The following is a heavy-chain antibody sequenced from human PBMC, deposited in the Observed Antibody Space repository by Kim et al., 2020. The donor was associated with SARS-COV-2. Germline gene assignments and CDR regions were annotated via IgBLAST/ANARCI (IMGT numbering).Heavy chain of an antibody. V-gene: IGHV1-3*01. CDR1: GYTFTRST. CDR3: ARAYNSGSYYLDY. Sequence: ASVKVSCKASGYTFTRSTIYWVRQAPGQRLEWMAWIDAANGETRYSQKFQGRVTLSMDTSANTAYMELSNLRSEDTAVYYCARAYNSGSYYLDYWGQGTLLTVSS. D-gene: IGHD3-10*01. CDR2: IDAANGET. J-gene: IGHJ4*02.